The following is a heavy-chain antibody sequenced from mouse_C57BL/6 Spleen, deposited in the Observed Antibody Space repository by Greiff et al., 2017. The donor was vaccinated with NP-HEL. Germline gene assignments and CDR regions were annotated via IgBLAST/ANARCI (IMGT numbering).Heavy chain of an antibody. CDR2: ISDGGSYT. CDR3: AREDWDLYYAMDY. V-gene: IGHV5-4*01. D-gene: IGHD4-1*01. J-gene: IGHJ4*01. Sequence: EVKLVESGGGLVKPGGSLKLSCAASGFTFSSYAMSWVRQTPEKRLEWVATISDGGSYTYYPDNVKGRFTISRDNAKNNLYLQMSHLKSEDTAMYYCAREDWDLYYAMDYWGQGTSVTVSS. CDR1: GFTFSSYA.